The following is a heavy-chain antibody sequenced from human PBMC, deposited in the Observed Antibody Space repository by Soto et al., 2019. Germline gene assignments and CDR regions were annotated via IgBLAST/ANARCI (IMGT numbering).Heavy chain of an antibody. V-gene: IGHV4-4*07. CDR2: IYSSGSN. CDR1: GDSISSTY. D-gene: IGHD3-3*01. J-gene: IGHJ5*02. CDR3: ARGYESGYTFGHDL. Sequence: QVQLHESGPGLVKPSATLSLTCTVSGDSISSTYWSWVRQPAGRGLEWIGRIYSSGSNNYNPSLECRVTMSGDKSKIQFSLTLRSVTAADTAVYCCARGYESGYTFGHDLWGQGTLVTVSS.